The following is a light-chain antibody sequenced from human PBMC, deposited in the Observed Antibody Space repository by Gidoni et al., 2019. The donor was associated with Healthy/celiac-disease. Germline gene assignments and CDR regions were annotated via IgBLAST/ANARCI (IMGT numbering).Light chain of an antibody. V-gene: IGKV1-13*02. Sequence: AIQLTQSPSSLSASVGDRVTVTCRASQGISSALAWYQQKPGKAPKLLIYDASSLESGVPSRFSGSGSGTDFTLTISSLQPEDFATYYCQQFNSYSYTFGQGTKLEIK. CDR3: QQFNSYSYT. CDR2: DAS. CDR1: QGISSA. J-gene: IGKJ2*01.